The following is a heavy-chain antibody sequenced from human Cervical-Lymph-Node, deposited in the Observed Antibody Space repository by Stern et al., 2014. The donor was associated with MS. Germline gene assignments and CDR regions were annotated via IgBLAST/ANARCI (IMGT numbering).Heavy chain of an antibody. J-gene: IGHJ6*02. Sequence: QVPLRESGPALVKPTQTLTLTCTFSGFALSTSGMCVSWIRQPPGKALEWLVPIDWDDDRYYSPSLKTRLTISKDTSKNQVVLTMTDMDPVDTATYYCARIKFGDYDYGMDVWGQGTTVTVSS. D-gene: IGHD3-16*01. CDR3: ARIKFGDYDYGMDV. CDR1: GFALSTSGMC. CDR2: IDWDDDR. V-gene: IGHV2-70*01.